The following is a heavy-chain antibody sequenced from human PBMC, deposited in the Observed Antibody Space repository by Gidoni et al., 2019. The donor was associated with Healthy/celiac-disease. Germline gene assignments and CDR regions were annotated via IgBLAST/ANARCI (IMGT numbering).Heavy chain of an antibody. V-gene: IGHV3-33*01. CDR2: IWYDGSNK. D-gene: IGHD2-15*01. CDR3: ARDSVRGYCSGGSCYSHYYYGMDV. J-gene: IGHJ6*02. CDR1: GFTFSSYG. Sequence: AASGFTFSSYGMHWVRQAPGKGLEWVAVIWYDGSNKYYADSVKGRFTISRDNSKNTLYLQMNSLRAEDTAVYYCARDSVRGYCSGGSCYSHYYYGMDVWGQGTTVTVSS.